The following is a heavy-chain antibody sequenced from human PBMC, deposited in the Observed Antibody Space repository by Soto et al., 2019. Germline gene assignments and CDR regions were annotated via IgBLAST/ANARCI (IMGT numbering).Heavy chain of an antibody. J-gene: IGHJ4*02. CDR2: ISWNSGSI. D-gene: IGHD3-3*01. Sequence: EVQLVESGGGLVQPGRSLRLSCAASGFTFDDYVMHWVRQAPGKALEWVSGISWNSGSIAYADSVKGRFTISRENAKNSLFLQMNSLRAADKALYYCAKDIPFGVYDGPFDYWGQETLVTVSS. V-gene: IGHV3-9*01. CDR3: AKDIPFGVYDGPFDY. CDR1: GFTFDDYV.